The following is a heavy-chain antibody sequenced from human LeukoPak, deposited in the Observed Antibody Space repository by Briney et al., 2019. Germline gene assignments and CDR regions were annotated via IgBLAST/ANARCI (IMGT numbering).Heavy chain of an antibody. V-gene: IGHV4-34*01. Sequence: SETLSLTCAVYGGSFSGYYWSWIRQPPGKGLEWIGEINHSGSTNYNPSLKSRVTISVDTSKNQFSLKLSSVTAADTAVYYCARGIYDSSGYAFGWGQGTLVTVSS. D-gene: IGHD3-22*01. CDR1: GGSFSGYY. CDR2: INHSGST. CDR3: ARGIYDSSGYAFG. J-gene: IGHJ4*02.